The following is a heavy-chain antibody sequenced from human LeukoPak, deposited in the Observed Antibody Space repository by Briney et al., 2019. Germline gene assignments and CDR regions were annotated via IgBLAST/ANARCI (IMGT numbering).Heavy chain of an antibody. CDR1: GGTFSGYA. CDR2: IIPILGAA. V-gene: IGHV1-69*13. Sequence: ASVKVSCKASGGTFSGYAISWVRQAPGQGLEWMGGIIPILGAANYAQKFQGRVTITADESTSTAYMELSSLRSEDTAVYYCARGGKYYYDSSGYYLDYWGQGTLVTVSS. CDR3: ARGGKYYYDSSGYYLDY. D-gene: IGHD3-22*01. J-gene: IGHJ4*02.